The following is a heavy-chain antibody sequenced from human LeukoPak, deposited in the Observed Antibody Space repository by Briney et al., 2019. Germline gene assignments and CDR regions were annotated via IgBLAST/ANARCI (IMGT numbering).Heavy chain of an antibody. J-gene: IGHJ4*02. CDR1: GFTVSSHY. CDR3: VKDDGWVQYAN. D-gene: IGHD5-24*01. V-gene: IGHV3-66*01. Sequence: GGSLRLSCAASGFTVSSHYLSWVRQAPGKGLEWVSIIYSDGSTYYADSVKGRFSVSRDNSKNTVYLQMNSLSAEDAAVYYCVKDDGWVQYANWGQGTLVTVSS. CDR2: IYSDGST.